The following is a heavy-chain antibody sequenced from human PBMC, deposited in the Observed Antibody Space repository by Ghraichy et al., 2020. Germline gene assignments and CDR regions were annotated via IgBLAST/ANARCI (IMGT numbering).Heavy chain of an antibody. CDR3: ATGGHNHHNSYQYYMDV. J-gene: IGHJ6*03. V-gene: IGHV4-34*01. Sequence: SQTLSLTCAVYGGSFSGNYWTWIRQPPGKGLEWIGEINHSGDTNYNPSLKSRVIISLDTSKNQFSLKLRSVTAADTAIYYCATGGHNHHNSYQYYMDVWGKGTTVTVSS. CDR1: GGSFSGNY. D-gene: IGHD1-14*01. CDR2: INHSGDT.